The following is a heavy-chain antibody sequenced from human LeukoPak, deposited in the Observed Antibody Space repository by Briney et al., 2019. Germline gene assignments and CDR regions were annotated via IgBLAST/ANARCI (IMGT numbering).Heavy chain of an antibody. CDR3: ARGRQLELDY. Sequence: ASVKVSCKASGGTFSSYAISWVRQAPGQGLEWMGGVIPIFGTANYAQKFQGRVTITTDESTSTAYMELSSLRSEDTAVYYCARGRQLELDYWGQGTLVTVSS. J-gene: IGHJ4*02. CDR1: GGTFSSYA. D-gene: IGHD1-7*01. V-gene: IGHV1-69*05. CDR2: VIPIFGTA.